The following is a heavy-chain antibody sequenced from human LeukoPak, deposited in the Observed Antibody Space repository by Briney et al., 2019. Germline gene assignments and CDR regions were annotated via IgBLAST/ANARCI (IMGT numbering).Heavy chain of an antibody. CDR3: GKARADGRFQIEY. Sequence: PGESLRLSCEASGFTFSNYAMSWVRQGPGKGLEWVSGISTSGDGTFYADSVKGRFTISRDNSRSTLYLQMNGLRADDTAVYYCGKARADGRFQIEYWGQGTLVTVSS. V-gene: IGHV3-23*01. CDR1: GFTFSNYA. J-gene: IGHJ4*02. CDR2: ISTSGDGT. D-gene: IGHD1-26*01.